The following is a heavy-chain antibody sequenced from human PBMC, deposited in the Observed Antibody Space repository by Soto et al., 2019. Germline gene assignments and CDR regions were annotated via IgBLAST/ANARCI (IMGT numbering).Heavy chain of an antibody. CDR2: ISAYNGNT. D-gene: IGHD6-19*01. CDR1: GYTFTSYG. V-gene: IGHV1-18*01. J-gene: IGHJ6*02. Sequence: ASVKVSCKASGYTFTSYGISWVRQAPGQGLEWMGWISAYNGNTNYAQKLQGSVTMTTDTSTSTAYMELRSLRSDDTAVYYCARTNSSGWPYYYGMDVWGQGTTVTVSS. CDR3: ARTNSSGWPYYYGMDV.